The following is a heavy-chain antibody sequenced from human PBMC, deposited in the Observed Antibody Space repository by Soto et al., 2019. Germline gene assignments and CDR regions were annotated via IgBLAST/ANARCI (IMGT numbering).Heavy chain of an antibody. V-gene: IGHV1-46*01. Sequence: ASVKVSCKASGYTFTSYDMHWVRQAPGQGLEWMGIINPSGGSTSYAQKFQGRVTMTRDTSTSTVYMELSSLRSEDTAVYYCARGAVAGTIYYYYYYGMDVWGQGTTVTVSS. CDR3: ARGAVAGTIYYYYYYGMDV. CDR1: GYTFTSYD. CDR2: INPSGGST. J-gene: IGHJ6*02. D-gene: IGHD6-19*01.